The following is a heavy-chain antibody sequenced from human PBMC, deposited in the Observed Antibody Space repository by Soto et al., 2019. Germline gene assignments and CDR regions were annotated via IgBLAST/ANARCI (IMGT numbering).Heavy chain of an antibody. CDR3: ARGELRGGYFYGLDV. CDR1: GGSVSSGNHF. CDR2: IYYNGSS. V-gene: IGHV4-61*01. J-gene: IGHJ6*02. Sequence: QVQLQESGPGLMKPSETLSLPCTVSGGSVSSGNHFWNWIRQTPGQGLEWIWYIYYNGSSSYNPSLKRRFTTSVAMAKNQSSLRLSSVTAADTAFYYGARGELRGGYFYGLDVWGQGTTVTVSS. D-gene: IGHD1-7*01.